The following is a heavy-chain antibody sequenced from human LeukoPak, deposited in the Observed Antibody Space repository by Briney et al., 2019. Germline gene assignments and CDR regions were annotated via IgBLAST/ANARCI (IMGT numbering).Heavy chain of an antibody. Sequence: QPGGSLRLSCAASGFTFSSYGMHWVRQAPGKGLEWVAVISYDGSNKYYADSVKGRFTISRDNSKNTLYLQMNSLRAEDTAVYHCAKDRLYCSGGSCYSGYYGMDVWGQGTTVTVSS. D-gene: IGHD2-15*01. V-gene: IGHV3-30*18. CDR1: GFTFSSYG. CDR3: AKDRLYCSGGSCYSGYYGMDV. J-gene: IGHJ6*02. CDR2: ISYDGSNK.